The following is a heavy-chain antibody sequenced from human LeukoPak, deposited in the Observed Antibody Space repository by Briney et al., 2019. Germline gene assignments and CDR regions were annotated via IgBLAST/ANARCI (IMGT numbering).Heavy chain of an antibody. CDR3: ARAPENGWFDP. V-gene: IGHV3-30-3*01. Sequence: GGSLRLSYAASGFTFSSYAMHWVRQAPGKGLEWVAVISYDGSNKYYADSVKGRFTISRDNSKNTLYLQMNSLRAEDTAVYYCARAPENGWFDPWGQGTLVTVSS. J-gene: IGHJ5*02. CDR1: GFTFSSYA. D-gene: IGHD2-8*01. CDR2: ISYDGSNK.